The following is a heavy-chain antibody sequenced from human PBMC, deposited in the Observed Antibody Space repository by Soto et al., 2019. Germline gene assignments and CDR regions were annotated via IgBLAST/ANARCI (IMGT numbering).Heavy chain of an antibody. Sequence: HPGGSLRLSCAAAGFTFSSYAMSWVRQAPGKGLEWVSAISGSGGSTYYADSVKGRFTISRDNSKNTLYLQMNSLRAEGTAVYYCATYGSGNLHPPPHYYYYYYGMDVWGQGTTVTVSS. D-gene: IGHD3-10*01. CDR1: GFTFSSYA. J-gene: IGHJ6*02. V-gene: IGHV3-23*01. CDR2: ISGSGGST. CDR3: ATYGSGNLHPPPHYYYYYYGMDV.